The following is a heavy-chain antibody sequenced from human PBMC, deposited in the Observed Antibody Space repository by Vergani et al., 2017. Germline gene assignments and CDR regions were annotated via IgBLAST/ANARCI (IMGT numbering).Heavy chain of an antibody. V-gene: IGHV3-23*04. Sequence: EVQLVESGGGLIQPGGSLRLSCAASGFTFSSYAMSWVRQAPGKGLEWVSAISGSGGSTYYADSVKGRFTVSRDNSKNTLYLQMNSLRDEDTAVYYCAKAGSSWYGLGQEKFDYWGQGTLVTVSS. J-gene: IGHJ4*02. D-gene: IGHD6-13*01. CDR1: GFTFSSYA. CDR2: ISGSGGST. CDR3: AKAGSSWYGLGQEKFDY.